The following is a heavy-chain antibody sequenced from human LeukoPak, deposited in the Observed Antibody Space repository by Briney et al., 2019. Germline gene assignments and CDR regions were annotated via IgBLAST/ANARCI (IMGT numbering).Heavy chain of an antibody. Sequence: GGSLRLSCAVSGFIFSGYCVQCVRQAPGGGLECVANMNNGGTKKFYVGSVKGRFTISKDKPKDFLFLQMNSRTAEDTGVYNCARRAPEYCRGDRCYDFDSWGQGTLGPVSP. J-gene: IGHJ4*02. CDR2: MNNGGTKK. D-gene: IGHD2-15*01. V-gene: IGHV3-7*01. CDR1: GFIFSGYC. CDR3: ARRAPEYCRGDRCYDFDS.